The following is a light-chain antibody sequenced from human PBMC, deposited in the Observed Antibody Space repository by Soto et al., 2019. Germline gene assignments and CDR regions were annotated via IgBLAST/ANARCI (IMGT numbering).Light chain of an antibody. J-gene: IGKJ4*01. CDR2: DTF. Sequence: EIVLTQSPATLSLSPGERATLSCRASQSVRNFLVWYQQKPGLGPSLVIYDTFKRATGVPARFSGSGSVTDFTLTISSLEADDFAVSYCQQRLDWPLTVGGWAKVEI. V-gene: IGKV3-11*01. CDR1: QSVRNF. CDR3: QQRLDWPLT.